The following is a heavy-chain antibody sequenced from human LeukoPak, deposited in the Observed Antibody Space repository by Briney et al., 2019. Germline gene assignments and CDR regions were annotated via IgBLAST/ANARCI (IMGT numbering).Heavy chain of an antibody. CDR2: IYYSGST. CDR1: GYSISSSSYY. Sequence: SETLSLTCTVSGYSISSSSYYWGWIRQPPGKGPEWIGSIYYSGSTSYNPSLESRVTISVDTSKNQFSLKLSSVTAADTAVYYCARPGRWLRVKDAFDIWGQGTMVTVSS. J-gene: IGHJ3*02. V-gene: IGHV4-39*07. D-gene: IGHD5-12*01. CDR3: ARPGRWLRVKDAFDI.